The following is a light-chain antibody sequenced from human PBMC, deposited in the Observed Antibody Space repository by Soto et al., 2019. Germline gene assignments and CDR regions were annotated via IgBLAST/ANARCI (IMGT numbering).Light chain of an antibody. CDR3: QQSYSTPQT. V-gene: IGKV1-39*01. Sequence: DIQMTQSPSSLSASVGDRVTITCQASQTISTYLNWYQQKPGKAPKLLIYAASSLQSGVPSRFSGSGSGTDFTLTISSLQPEDFATYYCQQSYSTPQTFGPGTTVDIK. CDR1: QTISTY. J-gene: IGKJ3*01. CDR2: AAS.